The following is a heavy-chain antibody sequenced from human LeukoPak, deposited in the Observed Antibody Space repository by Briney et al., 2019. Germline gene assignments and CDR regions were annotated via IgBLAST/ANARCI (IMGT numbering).Heavy chain of an antibody. CDR3: ARDAGNSGYGCDL. V-gene: IGHV3-48*01. CDR2: IRSSSET. J-gene: IGHJ5*02. CDR1: GFIFSQYS. Sequence: GGSLRLPCAASGFIFSQYSMNWVRQAPGKGLEWVSHIRSSSETFYADSVKGRFTISRDNARNSLYLQMNNLRGEDTAIYYCARDAGNSGYGCDLWGQGTLVTVSS. D-gene: IGHD5-12*01.